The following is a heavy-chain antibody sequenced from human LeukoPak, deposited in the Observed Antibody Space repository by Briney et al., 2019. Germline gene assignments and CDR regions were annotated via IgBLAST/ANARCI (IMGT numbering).Heavy chain of an antibody. D-gene: IGHD1-26*01. V-gene: IGHV3-64*01. Sequence: GGSLRLSCAASGFTFSSYAMHWVRQAPGKGLEYVSAISSNGGSTYYANSVKGRFTISRDNSKNTLCLQMGSLRAEDMAVYYCARAKTLVGANRYYFDYWGQGTLVTVSS. CDR3: ARAKTLVGANRYYFDY. J-gene: IGHJ4*02. CDR2: ISSNGGST. CDR1: GFTFSSYA.